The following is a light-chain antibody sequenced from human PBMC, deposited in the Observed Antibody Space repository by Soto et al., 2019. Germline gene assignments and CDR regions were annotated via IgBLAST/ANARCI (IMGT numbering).Light chain of an antibody. CDR3: SSYTTIKTVV. Sequence: QSALTQPASVSGSPGQSITISCTGTSSDVGSYNLVSWYQQHPGKAPKLMIFEVSNRPSGVSDRFSGFKSANTAYLTISGVQPEDEADYHCSSYTTIKTVVFGGGTQLTVL. V-gene: IGLV2-14*02. CDR2: EVS. CDR1: SSDVGSYNL. J-gene: IGLJ2*01.